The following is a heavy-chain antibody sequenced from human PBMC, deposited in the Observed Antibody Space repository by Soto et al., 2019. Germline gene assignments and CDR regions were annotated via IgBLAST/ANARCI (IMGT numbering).Heavy chain of an antibody. CDR1: GGSVSSGSYY. CDR3: ARGGTYYYDSSGYYYSYFDY. CDR2: IYYSGST. Sequence: KPSETLSLTCTVSGGSVSSGSYYWSWIRQPPGKGLEWIGYIYYSGSTNYNPSLKSRVTISVDTSKNQFSLKLSSVTAADTAVYYCARGGTYYYDSSGYYYSYFDYWGQGTLVTVSS. D-gene: IGHD3-22*01. V-gene: IGHV4-61*01. J-gene: IGHJ4*02.